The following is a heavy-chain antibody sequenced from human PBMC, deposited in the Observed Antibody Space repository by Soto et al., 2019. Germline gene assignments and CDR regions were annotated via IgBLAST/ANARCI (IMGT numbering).Heavy chain of an antibody. Sequence: PGWSLRLSCAASGFTFSDYWMSWVRQAPGKGPEWVANIKFDGSEKQYVDSVKGRFSISRDNSRNSLFLQMNSLRAGETAVYYCVKDGGYCYRNTCYSPRKKYFDSWGQGNLVTVYS. CDR1: GFTFSDYW. CDR2: IKFDGSEK. J-gene: IGHJ4*02. CDR3: VKDGGYCYRNTCYSPRKKYFDS. D-gene: IGHD2-2*01. V-gene: IGHV3-7*03.